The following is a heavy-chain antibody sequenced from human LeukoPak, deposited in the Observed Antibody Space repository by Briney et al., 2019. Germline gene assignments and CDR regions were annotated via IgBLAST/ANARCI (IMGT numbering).Heavy chain of an antibody. CDR1: GFTFKSYG. J-gene: IGHJ4*02. V-gene: IGHV3-30*02. CDR2: IWYDGSDK. CDR3: AKETAVGVDTVGFDY. D-gene: IGHD5-18*01. Sequence: GGSLRLSCAASGFTFKSYGMYWVRQAPGKGQESVAFIWYDGSDKYYTDSVKGRFTISRDYSKNTLYLEMNSLRAEDTAVYFCAKETAVGVDTVGFDYWGQGTLVTVSS.